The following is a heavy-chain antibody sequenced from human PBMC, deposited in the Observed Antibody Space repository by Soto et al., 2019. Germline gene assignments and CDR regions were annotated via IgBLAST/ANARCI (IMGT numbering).Heavy chain of an antibody. D-gene: IGHD6-19*01. CDR1: GFTFSSYG. CDR3: ARGGWYLDF. CDR2: IWYDGSNK. V-gene: IGHV3-33*01. Sequence: GGSLRLSCAASGFTFSSYGMHWVRQAPGKGLEWVAVIWYDGSNKYYADSLKGRFTISRDNSKKTLYLQVNAVTAADTAVYYCARGGWYLDFWGLGTLVTVSS. J-gene: IGHJ4*02.